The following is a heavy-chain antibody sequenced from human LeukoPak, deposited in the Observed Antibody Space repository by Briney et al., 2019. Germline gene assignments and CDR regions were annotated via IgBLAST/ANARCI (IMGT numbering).Heavy chain of an antibody. J-gene: IGHJ4*02. CDR1: GGSVNSGNYY. V-gene: IGHV4-61*02. CDR2: IYTSGST. CDR3: TRGGELMTF. D-gene: IGHD1-26*01. Sequence: MTSQTLSLTCTVSGGSVNSGNYYWTWIRQPAGKRLEWIGRIYTSGSTNYNPSLKSRVAISIDASKNQFSLRLSSVTPADTAVYYCTRGGELMTFWGQGTLVTVSS.